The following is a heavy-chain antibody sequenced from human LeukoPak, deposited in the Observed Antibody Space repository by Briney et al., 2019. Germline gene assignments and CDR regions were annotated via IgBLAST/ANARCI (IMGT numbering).Heavy chain of an antibody. Sequence: PSETLSLTCAVYGGSFSEHYWSWIRQPPGKGLEWIGECNHSGGTNYSPSLQSRVTMPVDTSKNQFSLNLSSVTAADTAVYYCARGHSVLTGYYKPYYYGLDVWGQGTTVTVSS. J-gene: IGHJ6*02. CDR2: CNHSGGT. V-gene: IGHV4-34*01. D-gene: IGHD3-9*01. CDR1: GGSFSEHY. CDR3: ARGHSVLTGYYKPYYYGLDV.